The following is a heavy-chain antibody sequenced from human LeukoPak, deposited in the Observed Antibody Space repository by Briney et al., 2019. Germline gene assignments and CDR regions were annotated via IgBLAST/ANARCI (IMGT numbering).Heavy chain of an antibody. CDR2: IYYSGRT. CDR1: GGSVSSDSYY. J-gene: IGHJ6*02. CDR3: ARDGLPTYYYYYYGMDV. Sequence: PSETLSLTCTVSGGSVSSDSYYWSWIRQSPGKGLEWIGYIYYSGRTNYNPSLKSRVTISVDTSKNQFSLKLSSVTAADTAVYYCARDGLPTYYYYYYGMDVWGQGTTVTVSS. V-gene: IGHV4-61*01.